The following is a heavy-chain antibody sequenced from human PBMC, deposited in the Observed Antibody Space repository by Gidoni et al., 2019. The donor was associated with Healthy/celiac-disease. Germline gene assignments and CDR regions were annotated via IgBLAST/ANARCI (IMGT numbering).Heavy chain of an antibody. CDR3: ARGGIYCSGGSCYQYYFDY. D-gene: IGHD2-15*01. Sequence: QVQLQESGPGLVKPSQTLSLTCTVSGGSISSGGYYWGWIRQHPGKGLEWIGYIYYSGSTYYNPSLKSLVTISVDTSKNQFSLKLSSVTAADTAVYYCARGGIYCSGGSCYQYYFDYWGQGTLVTVSS. CDR2: IYYSGST. CDR1: GGSISSGGYY. J-gene: IGHJ4*02. V-gene: IGHV4-31*01.